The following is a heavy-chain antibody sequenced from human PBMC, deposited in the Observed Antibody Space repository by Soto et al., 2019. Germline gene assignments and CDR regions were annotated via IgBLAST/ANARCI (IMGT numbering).Heavy chain of an antibody. J-gene: IGHJ5*02. CDR2: IYYSGST. D-gene: IGHD6-6*01. CDR1: GGSISSYY. Sequence: SETLSLTCTVSGGSISSYYRSWIRQPPGKGLEWIGSIYYSGSTNYNPSLKSRVTISVDTSKNQFSLKLSSVTAADTAVYYCARDATSYNWFDPWGQGTLVTVSS. V-gene: IGHV4-59*01. CDR3: ARDATSYNWFDP.